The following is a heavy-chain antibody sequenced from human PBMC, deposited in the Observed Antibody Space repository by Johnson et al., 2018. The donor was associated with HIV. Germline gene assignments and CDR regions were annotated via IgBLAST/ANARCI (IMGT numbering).Heavy chain of an antibody. Sequence: QVQLVESGGGVVHPGGSLRLSCAASGFTFNTYGMHWVRQAPGKGLEWVAFIRYDGGTKYYADSLKGRFTISRYNSKNTLYLQMNILRAEDTAVYFCAKEAYYVEAFDIWGQGTMVTVSS. J-gene: IGHJ3*02. CDR1: GFTFNTYG. CDR2: IRYDGGTK. CDR3: AKEAYYVEAFDI. D-gene: IGHD3-16*01. V-gene: IGHV3-30*02.